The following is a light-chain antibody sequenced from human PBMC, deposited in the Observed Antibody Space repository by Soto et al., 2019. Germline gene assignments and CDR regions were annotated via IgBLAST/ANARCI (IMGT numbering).Light chain of an antibody. Sequence: DIQMTQSPSSVSASVGDRVTITCRASEDISGWLAWFQQKPGKAPNLLIYAASILQSGVPSRFSGSGSGTDYTPTITYLQTEDFATYDSQQANSFPCTFGQGPKVVL. CDR2: AAS. CDR3: QQANSFPCT. J-gene: IGKJ1*01. CDR1: EDISGW. V-gene: IGKV1D-12*01.